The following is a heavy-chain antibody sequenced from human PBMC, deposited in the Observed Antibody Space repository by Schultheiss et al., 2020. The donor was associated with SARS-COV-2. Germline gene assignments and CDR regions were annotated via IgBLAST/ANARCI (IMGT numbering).Heavy chain of an antibody. V-gene: IGHV3-30-3*01. J-gene: IGHJ4*02. CDR1: GFTFRSYA. Sequence: SLKISCAASGFTFRSYAMYWVRQAPGTGLEWVALISYDGSNKYYADSVKGRFTISRDNSKNTLYLQMNSLRVEDTAVYYCARSPPYCSSISCYYDYWGQGTLVTVSS. CDR3: ARSPPYCSSISCYYDY. D-gene: IGHD2-2*01. CDR2: ISYDGSNK.